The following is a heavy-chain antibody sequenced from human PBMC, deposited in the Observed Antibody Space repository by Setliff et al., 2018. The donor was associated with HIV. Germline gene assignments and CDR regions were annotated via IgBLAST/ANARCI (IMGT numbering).Heavy chain of an antibody. Sequence: ASVKVSCKASGYTFTNYGISWVRQAPGQGLEWMGWISAYNGNTNYAQKLQGRVAMTTDTSTSTAYMELRSLRSDDTAVYYCARYGSGWPLWYFDLWGRGTLVTVSS. CDR1: GYTFTNYG. CDR3: ARYGSGWPLWYFDL. J-gene: IGHJ2*01. CDR2: ISAYNGNT. D-gene: IGHD6-19*01. V-gene: IGHV1-18*01.